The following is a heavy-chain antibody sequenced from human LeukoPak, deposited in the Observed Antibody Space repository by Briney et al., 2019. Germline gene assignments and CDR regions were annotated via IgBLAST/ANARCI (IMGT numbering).Heavy chain of an antibody. D-gene: IGHD1-1*01. CDR3: ARVHCPTQGTGTVRRDAFDI. J-gene: IGHJ3*02. CDR2: INPNSGGT. Sequence: ASVKVSCKASGYTFTGYYMHWVRQAPGQGLEWMGWINPNSGGTNYAQKFQGRVTMTRDTSISTAYMELSRLRSDDTAVYYCARVHCPTQGTGTVRRDAFDIWGQGTMVTVSS. V-gene: IGHV1-2*02. CDR1: GYTFTGYY.